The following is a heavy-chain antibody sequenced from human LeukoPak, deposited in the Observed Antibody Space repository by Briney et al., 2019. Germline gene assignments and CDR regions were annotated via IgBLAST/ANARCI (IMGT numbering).Heavy chain of an antibody. CDR1: GGSISSGGYS. CDR3: ARAPGLVPFDY. D-gene: IGHD2-8*02. V-gene: IGHV4-30-2*01. CDR2: IYHSGST. Sequence: PSETLSLTCAVSGGSISSGGYSWSWIRQPPGKGLEWIGYIYHSGSTYYNPSLKSRVTISVDRSKNQFSLKLSSVTAADTAAYYCARAPGLVPFDYWGQGTLVTVSS. J-gene: IGHJ4*02.